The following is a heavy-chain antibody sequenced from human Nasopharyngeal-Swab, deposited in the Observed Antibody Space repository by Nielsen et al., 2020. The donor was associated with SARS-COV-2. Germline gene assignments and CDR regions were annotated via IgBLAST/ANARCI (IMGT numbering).Heavy chain of an antibody. CDR1: GFTFSDYY. Sequence: GSLKISCAASGFTFSDYYMSWIRQAPGKGLEWVSYISSSGSTIYYADSVKGRFTISRDNAKNSLYLQMNSLRAEDTAVYYCARDDYDFWSGKASYGMDVWGQGTTVTVSS. J-gene: IGHJ6*02. CDR3: ARDDYDFWSGKASYGMDV. V-gene: IGHV3-11*01. CDR2: ISSSGSTI. D-gene: IGHD3-3*01.